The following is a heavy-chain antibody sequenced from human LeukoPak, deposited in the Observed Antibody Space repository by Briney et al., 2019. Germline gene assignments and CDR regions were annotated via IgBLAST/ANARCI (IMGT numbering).Heavy chain of an antibody. V-gene: IGHV3-66*01. D-gene: IGHD4-17*01. CDR1: GFTVSSDY. J-gene: IGHJ6*03. Sequence: PGGSLRLSCAASGFTVSSDYMSWVRQAPGKGLEWVSLIYSGGSTYYADSVKGRFTISRDNSKNTLYLQMNSLRAEDTAVYYCARFGDYGDFYMDYYYMDVWGKGTTVTISS. CDR2: IYSGGST. CDR3: ARFGDYGDFYMDYYYMDV.